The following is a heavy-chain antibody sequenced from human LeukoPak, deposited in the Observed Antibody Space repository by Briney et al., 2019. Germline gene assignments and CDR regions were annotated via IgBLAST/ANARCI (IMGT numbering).Heavy chain of an antibody. V-gene: IGHV1-18*01. CDR3: ARVPATDYCDSLTFDY. CDR1: GYTFTSYG. J-gene: IGHJ4*02. D-gene: IGHD3-22*01. CDR2: ISAYNGNT. Sequence: ASVKVSCKASGYTFTSYGISWVRQAPGQGLEWMGWISAYNGNTNYAQKLQGRVTMTTDTSTSTAYMELRSLRSDDTAVYYCARVPATDYCDSLTFDYWGQGTLVTVSS.